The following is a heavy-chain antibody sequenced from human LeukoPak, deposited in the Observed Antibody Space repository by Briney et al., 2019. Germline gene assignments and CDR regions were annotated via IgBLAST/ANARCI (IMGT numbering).Heavy chain of an antibody. J-gene: IGHJ2*01. CDR2: INRSGST. CDR3: ARALRLTTVTTKSWYFDL. CDR1: GGSFSGYY. V-gene: IGHV4-34*01. Sequence: SETLSLTCAVYGGSFSGYYWSWIRQPPGKGLEWIGEINRSGSTNYNPSLKSRVTISVDTSKNQFSLKLSSVTAADAAVYYCARALRLTTVTTKSWYFDLWGRGTLVTVSS. D-gene: IGHD4-11*01.